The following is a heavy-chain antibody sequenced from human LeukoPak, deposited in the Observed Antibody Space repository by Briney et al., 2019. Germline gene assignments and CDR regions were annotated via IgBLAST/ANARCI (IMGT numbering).Heavy chain of an antibody. CDR2: ISAYNGNT. CDR1: GYTFTSYG. J-gene: IGHJ4*02. D-gene: IGHD3-9*01. V-gene: IGHV1-18*01. Sequence: ASVKVSCKASGYTFTSYGISWVRQAPGQGLEWMGWISAYNGNTNYAQKLQGRVTMTTDTSTSTAYMELRNLRSDDTAVYYCTREHYDILTGYYGYWGQGTLVTVSS. CDR3: TREHYDILTGYYGY.